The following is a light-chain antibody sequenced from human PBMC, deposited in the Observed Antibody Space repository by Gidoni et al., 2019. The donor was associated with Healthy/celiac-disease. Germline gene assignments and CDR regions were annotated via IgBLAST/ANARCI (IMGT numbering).Light chain of an antibody. V-gene: IGLV1-44*01. CDR2: RNN. CDR3: AAWDDSLNGLV. J-gene: IGLJ2*01. Sequence: QSVLTQPPSASGTPGQRVTIPWSGSSSNIGSNPVNWYQQLPGTAPKPLIYRNNQRPSGVPDRFSGSKSGTSASLAISGLQSEDEADYYCAAWDDSLNGLVFGGGTKLTVL. CDR1: SSNIGSNP.